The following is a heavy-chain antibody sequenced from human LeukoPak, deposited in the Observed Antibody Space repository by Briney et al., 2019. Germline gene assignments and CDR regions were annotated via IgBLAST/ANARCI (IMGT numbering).Heavy chain of an antibody. CDR3: AREGVYDNSGYNDALDI. J-gene: IGHJ3*02. V-gene: IGHV3-53*01. CDR2: IRSGGDT. D-gene: IGHD3-22*01. CDR1: GFRVSSTY. Sequence: GGSLRLSCAASGFRVSSTYMNWVRPAPGKGLGWVSVIRSGGDTQYADSVKGRFTVSRDNSKNTLHLQMNSLRAEDTAVYYCAREGVYDNSGYNDALDIWGQGTQVTVST.